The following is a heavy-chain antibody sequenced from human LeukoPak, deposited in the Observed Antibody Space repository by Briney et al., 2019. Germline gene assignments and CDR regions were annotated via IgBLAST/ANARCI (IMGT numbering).Heavy chain of an antibody. CDR2: IDAGATST. CDR1: GFPVNKYE. V-gene: IGHV3-48*03. Sequence: GGSLRLSCADSGFPVNKYEMHWVRQAPGKGLEWVSYIDAGATSTNYADSVWGRFTLSRDNAQNSVHLQMNSLRDEDTAVYYCVRGRLLRSTKYFDYWGQGALVTVSS. CDR3: VRGRLLRSTKYFDY. J-gene: IGHJ4*02. D-gene: IGHD2-21*02.